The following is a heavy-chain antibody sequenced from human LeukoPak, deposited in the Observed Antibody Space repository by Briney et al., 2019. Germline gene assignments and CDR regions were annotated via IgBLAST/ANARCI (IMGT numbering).Heavy chain of an antibody. D-gene: IGHD3-9*01. CDR3: ARVGYDILTGYQYFDY. J-gene: IGHJ4*02. V-gene: IGHV1-2*02. CDR1: GYTLTGYY. Sequence: GASVKVSCKASGYTLTGYYMHWVRQAPGQGLEWMGWINPNSGGTNYAQKFQGRVTMTRDTSISTAYMELSRLRSDDTAVYYCARVGYDILTGYQYFDYWGQGTLATVSS. CDR2: INPNSGGT.